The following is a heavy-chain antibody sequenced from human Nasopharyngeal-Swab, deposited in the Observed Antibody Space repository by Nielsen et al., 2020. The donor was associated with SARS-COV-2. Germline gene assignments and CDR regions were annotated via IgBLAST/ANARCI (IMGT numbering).Heavy chain of an antibody. V-gene: IGHV3-43D*03. D-gene: IGHD3-3*01. J-gene: IGHJ4*02. CDR3: AKPTSFGAEIGY. Sequence: GGSLRLSCAASGFTFHASAMHWVRQAPGKGLEWVSLITSDGDTTLYADSVKGRLTTSRDNSRNSLYLQMNSLRLEDTAFHYCAKPTSFGAEIGYWGQGTLVTVSS. CDR2: ITSDGDTT. CDR1: GFTFHASA.